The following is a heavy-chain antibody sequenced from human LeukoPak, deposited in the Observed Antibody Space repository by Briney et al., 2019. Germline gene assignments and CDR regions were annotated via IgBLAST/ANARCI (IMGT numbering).Heavy chain of an antibody. Sequence: ASVEVSCKTSGYTFTSYGISWVRQAPGQGLEWMGWISAYNGNTHSAQKLQGRVTMTTDTSTSTAYMELRSLRSDDTAVYYCARGFPPRRQYDSSGYYSYYFDYWGQGTLVTVSS. CDR3: ARGFPPRRQYDSSGYYSYYFDY. CDR2: ISAYNGNT. D-gene: IGHD3-22*01. CDR1: GYTFTSYG. V-gene: IGHV1-18*01. J-gene: IGHJ4*02.